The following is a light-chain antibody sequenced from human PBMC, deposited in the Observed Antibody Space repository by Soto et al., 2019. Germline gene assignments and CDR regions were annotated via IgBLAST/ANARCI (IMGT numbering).Light chain of an antibody. CDR1: QGISSY. J-gene: IGKJ2*01. V-gene: IGKV1-9*01. CDR3: QQLNSYSY. Sequence: DIQLTQSPSFLSASVGDRVTITCRASQGISSYLAWYQQKPGKAPKLLIYAASTLQSGVPSRFSGSGSATEFTLTISSLQPADFATYYCQQLNSYSYFGQGTKLEIK. CDR2: AAS.